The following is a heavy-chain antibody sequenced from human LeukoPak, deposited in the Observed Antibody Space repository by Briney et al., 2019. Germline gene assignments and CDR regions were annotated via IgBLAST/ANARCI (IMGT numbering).Heavy chain of an antibody. V-gene: IGHV3-30*02. CDR1: GFTFSNYG. J-gene: IGHJ4*02. D-gene: IGHD2-2*03. CDR3: ALGKNFGYHYFDF. Sequence: PGGSLRLSCAASGFTFSNYGMHWVRRAPGKGLEWMTFIRFDGSEKYYADSVKGRFTISGDYSKNTLFLQMSSLRPEDTAVYYCALGKNFGYHYFDFWGQGALVTVSS. CDR2: IRFDGSEK.